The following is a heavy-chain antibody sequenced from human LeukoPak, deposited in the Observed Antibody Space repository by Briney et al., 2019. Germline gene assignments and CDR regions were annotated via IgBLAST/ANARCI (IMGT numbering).Heavy chain of an antibody. D-gene: IGHD1-26*01. CDR3: ARQIVKGGDY. V-gene: IGHV4-39*01. J-gene: IGHJ4*02. CDR1: GGSISSSSYY. CDR2: IYYSGST. Sequence: SETLSLTCTVSGGSISSSSYYWGWIRQPPGKGLEWIGSIYYSGSTYYNPSLKSRVTISVDTSKNQFPLKLSSVTAADTAVYYCARQIVKGGDYWGQGTLVTVSS.